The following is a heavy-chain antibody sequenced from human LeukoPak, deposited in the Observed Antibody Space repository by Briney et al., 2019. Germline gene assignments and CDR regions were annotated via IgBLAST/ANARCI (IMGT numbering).Heavy chain of an antibody. V-gene: IGHV4-34*01. CDR3: ARDRGYSYGYWSI. CDR2: INHSGST. CDR1: GGSFSGYY. D-gene: IGHD5-18*01. Sequence: AETLSLTCAVYGGSFSGYYWSWIRQPPGKGLEWIAEINHSGSTNYNPSLKSRVTISVDTSKNQFSLKLSSVTAADTAVYYCARDRGYSYGYWSIWGQGTLVTVCS. J-gene: IGHJ4*02.